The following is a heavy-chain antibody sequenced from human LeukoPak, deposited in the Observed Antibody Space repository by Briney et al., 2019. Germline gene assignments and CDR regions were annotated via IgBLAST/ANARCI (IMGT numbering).Heavy chain of an antibody. V-gene: IGHV5-51*01. CDR2: IYPGDSDT. J-gene: IGHJ6*02. Sequence: AESLKISCKASGYSFTNYWFAWVRQMPGKGLEGMGIIYPGDSDTRYSPSFRGQVTISADKSISTAYLQWSSLKASDTAMYYCVRQPSSSSRSVMDVWGQGTTVTVSS. CDR3: VRQPSSSSRSVMDV. D-gene: IGHD6-13*01. CDR1: GYSFTNYW.